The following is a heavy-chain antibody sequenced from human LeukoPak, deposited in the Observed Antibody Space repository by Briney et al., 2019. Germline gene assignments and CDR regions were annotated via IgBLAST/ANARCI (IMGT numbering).Heavy chain of an antibody. Sequence: PSETLSLTCTVSGGSISSSTFYWGWIRQPPGMGLEWIGTIYYSGSTYYNPSLKSRVTISVDTSNNQFFLKLGSVTAADTAVYYCARDAKYVWGNYRWFDPWGQGILVTVSS. D-gene: IGHD3-16*02. CDR1: GGSISSSTFY. V-gene: IGHV4-39*07. CDR2: IYYSGST. CDR3: ARDAKYVWGNYRWFDP. J-gene: IGHJ5*02.